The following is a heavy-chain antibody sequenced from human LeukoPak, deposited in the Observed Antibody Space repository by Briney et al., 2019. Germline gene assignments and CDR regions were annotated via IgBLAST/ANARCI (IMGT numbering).Heavy chain of an antibody. CDR1: GFTFSSYE. Sequence: GGSLRLSCAASGFTFSSYEMNWVRQAPGKGLEWVSYISSSGSTIYYADSVKGRFTISRDNAKNSLYLQMNSLRAEDTAVYYCARDMGYRPYFDYWGQGTLVTVSS. V-gene: IGHV3-48*03. D-gene: IGHD3-16*02. CDR2: ISSSGSTI. J-gene: IGHJ4*02. CDR3: ARDMGYRPYFDY.